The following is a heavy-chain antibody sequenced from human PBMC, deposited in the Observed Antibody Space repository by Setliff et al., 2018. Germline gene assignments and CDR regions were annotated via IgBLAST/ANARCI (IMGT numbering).Heavy chain of an antibody. J-gene: IGHJ4*02. D-gene: IGHD3-10*01. Sequence: GESLTISCAASGFTFADYGMNWVRQAPGKGLEWVSGVEWNGGGTRYADSVKGRFTISRDNAKNSLYLQMSSLRTDDTALYYCATARRGYQYGSGSLFDDWGQGTLVTVSS. CDR3: ATARRGYQYGSGSLFDD. V-gene: IGHV3-20*04. CDR2: VEWNGGGT. CDR1: GFTFADYG.